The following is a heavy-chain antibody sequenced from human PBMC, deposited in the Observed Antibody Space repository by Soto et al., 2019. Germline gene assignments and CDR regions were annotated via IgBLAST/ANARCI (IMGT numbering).Heavy chain of an antibody. J-gene: IGHJ4*02. CDR1: VYSFAGYW. CDR2: IDPSDSQT. CDR3: AKQIYDSDSGPNSQYYFAS. Sequence: GESLKISCKGSVYSFAGYWITWVRQMPGKGLEWIGRIDPSDSQTYYSPSFRGHVTISAAKSITTVFLQWSSLRASDTAMYYCAKQIYDSDSGPNSQYYFASGGQATLVTVSS. V-gene: IGHV5-10-1*01. D-gene: IGHD3-22*01.